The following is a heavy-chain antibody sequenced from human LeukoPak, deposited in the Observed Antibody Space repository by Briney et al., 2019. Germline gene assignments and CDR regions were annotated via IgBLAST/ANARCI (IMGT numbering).Heavy chain of an antibody. CDR3: TRGPILLWIPTGMDV. V-gene: IGHV3-49*04. Sequence: PGRSLRLSCTASGFTFGDHAMSWVRQAPGKGLEWVGFIRSKAYGGTTEYAASVKGRFTISRDDSKSIAYLQMNRLKTEDTAFYYCTRGPILLWIPTGMDVWGQGTTVTVSS. J-gene: IGHJ6*02. CDR1: GFTFGDHA. CDR2: IRSKAYGGTT. D-gene: IGHD5-18*01.